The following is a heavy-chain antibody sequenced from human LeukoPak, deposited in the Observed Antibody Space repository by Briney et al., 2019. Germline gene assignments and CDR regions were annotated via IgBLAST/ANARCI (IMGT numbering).Heavy chain of an antibody. V-gene: IGHV3-21*01. CDR1: GFTFSSYS. J-gene: IGHJ4*02. CDR3: ARFPSIAAAGNSEFDY. Sequence: GGSLRLSCAASGFTFSSYSMNWVRQAPGKGLEWVSSISSSSSYIYYADAVKGRFTISRDNAKNSLYLRMNSLRAEDTAVYYCARFPSIAAAGNSEFDYWGQGTLVTVSS. CDR2: ISSSSSYI. D-gene: IGHD6-13*01.